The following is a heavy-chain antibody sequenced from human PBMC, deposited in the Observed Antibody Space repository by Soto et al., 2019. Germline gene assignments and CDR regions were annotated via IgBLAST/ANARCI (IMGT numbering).Heavy chain of an antibody. CDR3: ARDRKNYYGSGSYFYYYGMDV. Sequence: QVQLVQSGAEVKKPGSSMKVSCKASGGTFSSYAISWVRQAPGQGLEWMGGIIPIFGTANYAQKFQGRVTITADESTSTAYMELSSLRSEDTAVYYCARDRKNYYGSGSYFYYYGMDVWGQGTTVTVSS. CDR1: GGTFSSYA. J-gene: IGHJ6*02. V-gene: IGHV1-69*01. CDR2: IIPIFGTA. D-gene: IGHD3-10*01.